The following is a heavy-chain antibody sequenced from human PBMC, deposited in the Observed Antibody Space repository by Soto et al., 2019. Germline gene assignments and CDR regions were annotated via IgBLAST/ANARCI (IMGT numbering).Heavy chain of an antibody. D-gene: IGHD3-10*01. CDR2: ISYDGSNK. CDR3: AKTMVRGVIITANSDY. CDR1: GFTFSSYG. J-gene: IGHJ4*02. V-gene: IGHV3-30*18. Sequence: GGSLRLSCAASGFTFSSYGMHWVRQAPGKGLEWVAVISYDGSNKYYADSVKGRFTISRDNSKNTLYLQMNSLRAEDTAVYYCAKTMVRGVIITANSDYWGQGTLVTVSS.